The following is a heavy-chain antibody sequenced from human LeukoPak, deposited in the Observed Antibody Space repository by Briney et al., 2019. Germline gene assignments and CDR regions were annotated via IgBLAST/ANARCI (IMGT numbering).Heavy chain of an antibody. V-gene: IGHV3-15*01. CDR3: TTGLGYCSGGSCHAFDY. Sequence: GGSLRLAWAPSGFTFSNAWMSWVRLAPGKGLEWVGRIKSKADGCTRDYAGPVKGRFTLSRDHSKNTLYLQMNSLKTEDTAVYYCTTGLGYCSGGSCHAFDYWGQGTLVTVSS. J-gene: IGHJ4*02. CDR1: GFTFSNAW. D-gene: IGHD2-15*01. CDR2: IKSKADGCTR.